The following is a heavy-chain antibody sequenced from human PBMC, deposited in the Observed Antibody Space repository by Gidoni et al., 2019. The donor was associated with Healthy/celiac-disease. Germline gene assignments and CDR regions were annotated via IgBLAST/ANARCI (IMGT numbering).Heavy chain of an antibody. D-gene: IGHD1-7*01. CDR1: GFTFSSYA. V-gene: IGHV3-23*01. CDR2: ISGRGGST. J-gene: IGHJ6*02. CDR3: AKEAKDNWNYGGLYGMDV. Sequence: VQLLESGGGLVQPGGSLRLSCAASGFTFSSYAMSWVRQAPGKGLEWVSAISGRGGSTYYADCVKGRFTISRDNSKNTLYMQMHRLRAEDTAVYYCAKEAKDNWNYGGLYGMDVWGQGTTVTVSS.